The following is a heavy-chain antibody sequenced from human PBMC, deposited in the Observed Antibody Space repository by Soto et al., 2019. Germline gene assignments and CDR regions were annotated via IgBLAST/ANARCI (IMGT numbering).Heavy chain of an antibody. J-gene: IGHJ5*02. CDR3: ARARIAARGWFDP. CDR2: ISYDGSNK. D-gene: IGHD6-6*01. CDR1: GFTFSSYA. Sequence: QVQLVESGGGVVQPGRSLRLSCAASGFTFSSYAMHWVRQAPGKGLEWVAVISYDGSNKYYADSVKGRFTISRDNSKNTLYLQMNSLRAEDTAVYYCARARIAARGWFDPWGQGTLVTVSS. V-gene: IGHV3-30-3*01.